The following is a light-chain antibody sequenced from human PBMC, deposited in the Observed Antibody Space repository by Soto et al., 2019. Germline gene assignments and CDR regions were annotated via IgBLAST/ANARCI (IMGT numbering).Light chain of an antibody. V-gene: IGKV1-6*01. CDR1: QDVRYF. CDR2: GAS. CDR3: LQDDTFPWT. J-gene: IGKJ1*01. Sequence: AIQMTQSPSSLSASVGDRVTITCRASQDVRYFLGWYKQKPGSAPKLLIYGASSLQSGVPSRFSGRGSGTDFTLTISGLQPEDFATYYCLQDDTFPWTLGQGTKVDIK.